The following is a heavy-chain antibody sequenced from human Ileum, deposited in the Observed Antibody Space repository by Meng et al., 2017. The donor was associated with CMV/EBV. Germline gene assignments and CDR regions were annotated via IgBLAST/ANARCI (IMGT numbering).Heavy chain of an antibody. CDR1: GFTFRGYG. J-gene: IGHJ5*02. D-gene: IGHD3-16*01. CDR3: ARDWGSVGIYNWFDP. CDR2: IRYDGNNE. V-gene: IGHV3-30*02. Sequence: SGFTFRGYGMHWVRQAPGKGVEWVAFIRYDGNNEYHADSVKGRFAISRDNSENTLYLQMSSLRAEDTAVYYCARDWGSVGIYNWFDPWGQGTLVTVSS.